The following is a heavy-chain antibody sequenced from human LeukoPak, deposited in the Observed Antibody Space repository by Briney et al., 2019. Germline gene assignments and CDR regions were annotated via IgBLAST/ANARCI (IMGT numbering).Heavy chain of an antibody. CDR1: GYTFTSYG. CDR3: ARIAAAGFFYSYYYMDV. V-gene: IGHV1-18*01. Sequence: ASVKVSCKASGYTFTSYGISWVRQAPGQGLEWMGWISAYNGDTNYAPKLQGRVTMTTDTSTSTAYMELRSLRSDDTAVYYCARIAAAGFFYSYYYMDVWGKGTTVTVSS. D-gene: IGHD6-25*01. CDR2: ISAYNGDT. J-gene: IGHJ6*03.